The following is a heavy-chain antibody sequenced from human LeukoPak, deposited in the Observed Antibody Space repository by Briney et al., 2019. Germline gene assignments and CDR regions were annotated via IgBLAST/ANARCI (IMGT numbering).Heavy chain of an antibody. Sequence: ASVTVSCKASGYTFTGYFIHWVRQAPGQGLEWMGWINPNSGGTNYAQKFQGRVTMTRDMSTSTVYMALSSLRSEDTAVYYCARSIYSSPRGGFDPWGQGTLVTVSS. J-gene: IGHJ5*02. CDR3: ARSIYSSPRGGFDP. CDR2: INPNSGGT. CDR1: GYTFTGYF. D-gene: IGHD6-13*01. V-gene: IGHV1-2*02.